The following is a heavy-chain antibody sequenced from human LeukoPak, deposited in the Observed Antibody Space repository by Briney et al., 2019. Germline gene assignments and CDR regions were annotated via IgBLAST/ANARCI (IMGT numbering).Heavy chain of an antibody. V-gene: IGHV1-46*02. CDR2: INPSAGST. CDR1: GYTFNSYY. Sequence: ASVKVSCKASGYTFNSYYMHWVRQAPGQGLEWMGIINPSAGSTSYAQKFQGRVTMTRDTSTSTVYMEVSSLRSEDTAVYYCAGGGSGYDPPLSWGQGTLVTVSS. CDR3: AGGGSGYDPPLS. J-gene: IGHJ4*02. D-gene: IGHD5-12*01.